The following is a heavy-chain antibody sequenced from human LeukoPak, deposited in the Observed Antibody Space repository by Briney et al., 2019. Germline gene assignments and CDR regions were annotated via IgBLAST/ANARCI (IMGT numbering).Heavy chain of an antibody. CDR1: GFTFSSYG. CDR2: IFYSGST. D-gene: IGHD5-24*01. J-gene: IGHJ4*02. Sequence: PGGSLRLSCAASGFTFSSYGMSWVRQAPGKGLEWIGNIFYSGSTYYGPSLKSRLTISLDTSRNQFSLKLSSVTAADTAVYYCARHGKMATIPFDYWGQGTLVTVSS. V-gene: IGHV4-59*08. CDR3: ARHGKMATIPFDY.